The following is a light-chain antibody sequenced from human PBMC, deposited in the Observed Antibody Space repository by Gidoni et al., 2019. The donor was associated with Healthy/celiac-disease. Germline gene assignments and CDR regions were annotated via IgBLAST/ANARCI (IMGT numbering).Light chain of an antibody. V-gene: IGKV1-8*01. Sequence: AIRMTQSPSSFSASTGDRVTITCRASQGISSHLAWYQQKPGKAPKLLIYAASTLQSGVPSRFSGSGSGTDFTLTISCLQSEDFATYYCQQYDGAWTFGQGTKVEIK. CDR3: QQYDGAWT. CDR2: AAS. CDR1: QGISSH. J-gene: IGKJ1*01.